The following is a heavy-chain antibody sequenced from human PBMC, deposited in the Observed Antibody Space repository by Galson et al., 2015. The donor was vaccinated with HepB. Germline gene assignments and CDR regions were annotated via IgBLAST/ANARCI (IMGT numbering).Heavy chain of an antibody. D-gene: IGHD3-3*01. CDR3: ARAIFGVVGDH. J-gene: IGHJ4*02. CDR2: ICGGGFTK. CDR1: GFTFSTYN. V-gene: IGHV3-48*03. Sequence: SLRLSCAASGFTFSTYNMNWVRQAPGKGLEWISDICGGGFTKYYADSVRGRFTISRDNAKNSLYLQMNSLRAEDTAVYYCARAIFGVVGDHWGQGILVTVSS.